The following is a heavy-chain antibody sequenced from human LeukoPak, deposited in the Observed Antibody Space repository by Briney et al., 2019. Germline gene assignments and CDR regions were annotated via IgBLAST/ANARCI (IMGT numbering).Heavy chain of an antibody. CDR1: GAPITTSNHY. Sequence: SETLSLTCTVSGAPITTSNHYWGWIRQTPGKTLEWIANIYYSGHTLYNPFLKSRALISVDTTSNQFSLRLTSVTAADTAVYYCAAPSGPTYYSPVDFWGQGTSVSVSS. J-gene: IGHJ4*02. D-gene: IGHD1-26*01. CDR3: AAPSGPTYYSPVDF. V-gene: IGHV4-39*01. CDR2: IYYSGHT.